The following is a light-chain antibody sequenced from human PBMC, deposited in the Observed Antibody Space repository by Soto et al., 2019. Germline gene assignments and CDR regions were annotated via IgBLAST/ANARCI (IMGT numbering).Light chain of an antibody. Sequence: QSALTQPRSVSGSPGQSVTISCTGTGNDVGAYNYVSWYQQHPGRPPKLLIYGYTNRPSGVPDRFSGSKSGTSASLAITGLQAEDEADYYCQTHDSSLSAYVFGTGTKVTVL. CDR2: GYT. CDR1: GNDVGAYNY. CDR3: QTHDSSLSAYV. V-gene: IGLV2-11*01. J-gene: IGLJ1*01.